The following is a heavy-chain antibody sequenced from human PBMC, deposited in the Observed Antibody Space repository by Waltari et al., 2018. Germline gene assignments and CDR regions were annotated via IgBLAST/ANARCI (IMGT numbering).Heavy chain of an antibody. V-gene: IGHV3-15*01. CDR2: IKSKTSGGTA. CDR1: GSHFDSAG. Sequence: EVQLVESGGGLVNRGGSLRLSCVAAGSHFDSAGVTGFRQAPGRGLELVGLIKSKTSGGTAFYAAPVEGRFTISRDDSQKTLYLQMNSLKTEDTAVYYCVADISEVGRGEFDYWAQGTGVTVSS. D-gene: IGHD3-10*01. J-gene: IGHJ4*02. CDR3: VADISEVGRGEFDY.